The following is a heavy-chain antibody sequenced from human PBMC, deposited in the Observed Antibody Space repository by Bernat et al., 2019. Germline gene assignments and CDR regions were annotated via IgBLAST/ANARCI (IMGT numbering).Heavy chain of an antibody. CDR3: ARVFLYGSGTYYFDF. Sequence: EVQLVESGGGLVQPGGSLRLSCAASGFTFSSYSMNWVRQAPGKGLEWVSYIGSSSSYTNYADSVKGRFTISRDNGKNSLYLQMNSLRAEDTAVYNCARVFLYGSGTYYFDFWGQGTLVTVSS. CDR2: IGSSSSYT. CDR1: GFTFSSYS. J-gene: IGHJ4*02. V-gene: IGHV3-48*04. D-gene: IGHD3-10*01.